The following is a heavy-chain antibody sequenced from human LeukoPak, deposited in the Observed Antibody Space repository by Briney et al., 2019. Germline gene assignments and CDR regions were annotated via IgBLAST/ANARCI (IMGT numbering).Heavy chain of an antibody. Sequence: PGGSLTLSCAASGFSFSLYAMNWVRQAPGKGLEWVSTIIETGASPYYADSVRGRFTVSRDSSKNMFYLQTNSLRAEDTAINYCARRGAGSGGLDYWGQGTLVTVSS. CDR3: ARRGAGSGGLDY. CDR1: GFSFSLYA. J-gene: IGHJ4*02. D-gene: IGHD6-19*01. V-gene: IGHV3-23*01. CDR2: IIETGASP.